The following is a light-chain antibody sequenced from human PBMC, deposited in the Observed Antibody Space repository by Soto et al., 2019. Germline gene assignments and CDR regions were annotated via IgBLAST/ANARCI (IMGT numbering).Light chain of an antibody. V-gene: IGKV3D-15*01. CDR3: QQYNNWPWT. Sequence: DIVITQSPLSLPVTPGERAPISCRACESISSSYLAWYQQKPGQAPRLLIYESSNRATGIAARFSGSGSGTDFTLTISSLQSEDFAVYYCQQYNNWPWTFGQGTKVDIK. J-gene: IGKJ1*01. CDR1: ESISSSY. CDR2: ESS.